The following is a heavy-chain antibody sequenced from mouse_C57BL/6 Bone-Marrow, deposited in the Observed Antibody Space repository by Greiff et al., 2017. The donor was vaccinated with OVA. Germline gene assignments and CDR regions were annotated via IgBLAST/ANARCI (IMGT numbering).Heavy chain of an antibody. CDR2: VHPNGGST. CDR1: GFTFTSYW. D-gene: IGHD2-3*01. V-gene: IGHV1-64*01. Sequence: VQLQQPGAELVKPGASVKLSCTASGFTFTSYWMHWVQQRPGQGLEWIGMVHPNGGSTNYNETFKSKNTLTVDKSSSTTYMQLSSLTSEDSAVYYCARSHYDGYDYWGQGTTLTVSS. J-gene: IGHJ2*01. CDR3: ARSHYDGYDY.